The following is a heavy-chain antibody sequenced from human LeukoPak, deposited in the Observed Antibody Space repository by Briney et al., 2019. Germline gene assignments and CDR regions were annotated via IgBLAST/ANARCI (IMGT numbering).Heavy chain of an antibody. CDR1: GGSISSYY. D-gene: IGHD3-3*01. J-gene: IGHJ5*02. Sequence: SETLSLTCTVSGGSISSYYWSWIRQPPGKGLEWIGYIYTSGSTNYNPSLKSRVTISVDTSKNQFSLKLSSVTAADTAVYYCARHVHYYDFWSGYYNWFDPWRQGTLVTVSS. V-gene: IGHV4-4*09. CDR2: IYTSGST. CDR3: ARHVHYYDFWSGYYNWFDP.